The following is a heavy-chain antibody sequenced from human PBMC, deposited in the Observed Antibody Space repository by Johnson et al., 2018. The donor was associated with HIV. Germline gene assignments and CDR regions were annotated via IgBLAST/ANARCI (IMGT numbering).Heavy chain of an antibody. V-gene: IGHV3-30*02. J-gene: IGHJ3*02. CDR2: IRYDGSNK. CDR1: GFTFSRFG. Sequence: QVQLVESGGGVVQPGGSLRLSCVASGFTFSRFGMHWVRQAPGKGLEWVAFIRYDGSNKYYADSVKGRFTVSRDNAKNSVYLQMNSLTPEDTAVYYCARGWGSRSGSPCYDPFDIWGQGTMVTVSS. CDR3: ARGWGSRSGSPCYDPFDI. D-gene: IGHD1-26*01.